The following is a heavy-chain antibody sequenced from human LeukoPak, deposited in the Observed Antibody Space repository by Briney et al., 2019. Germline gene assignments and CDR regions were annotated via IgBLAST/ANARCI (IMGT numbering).Heavy chain of an antibody. D-gene: IGHD6-19*01. Sequence: GGSLRLSCAASGFIVSSNYMSWVRQAPVKGLEWVSAISGSGGSTYYADSVKGRFTISRDNSKNTLYLQMNSLRAEDTAVYYCAKDRQRLVPVVFDYWGQGTLVTVSS. J-gene: IGHJ4*02. CDR2: ISGSGGST. CDR3: AKDRQRLVPVVFDY. CDR1: GFIVSSNY. V-gene: IGHV3-23*01.